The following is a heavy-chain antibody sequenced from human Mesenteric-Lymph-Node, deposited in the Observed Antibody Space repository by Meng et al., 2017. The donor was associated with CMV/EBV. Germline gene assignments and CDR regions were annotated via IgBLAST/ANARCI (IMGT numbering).Heavy chain of an antibody. CDR2: MNPNSGNR. Sequence: EINWVRQATGQGLEWMGWMNPNSGNRGYAKKFQGRVTMTRNTSISTAYMELSSLRSEDTAVYYCARGQPTYYDFWSGYYYNWFDPWGQGTLVTVSS. J-gene: IGHJ5*02. V-gene: IGHV1-8*01. CDR3: ARGQPTYYDFWSGYYYNWFDP. D-gene: IGHD3-3*01. CDR1: E.